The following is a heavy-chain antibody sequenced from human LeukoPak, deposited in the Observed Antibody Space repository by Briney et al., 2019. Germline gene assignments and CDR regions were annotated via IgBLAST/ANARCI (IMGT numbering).Heavy chain of an antibody. CDR3: ARGIPFTYYYDSSGQSDY. V-gene: IGHV1-8*01. Sequence: ASVKVPCKASGYTFTSYDINWVRQATGQGLEWMGWMNPNSGNTGYAQKFQGRVTMTRNTSISTAYMELSSLRSEDTAVYYCARGIPFTYYYDSSGQSDYWGQGTLVTVSS. D-gene: IGHD3-22*01. J-gene: IGHJ4*02. CDR1: GYTFTSYD. CDR2: MNPNSGNT.